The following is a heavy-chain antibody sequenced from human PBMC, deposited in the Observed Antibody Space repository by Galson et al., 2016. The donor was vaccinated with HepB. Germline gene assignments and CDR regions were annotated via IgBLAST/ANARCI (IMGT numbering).Heavy chain of an antibody. V-gene: IGHV1-18*01. Sequence: SVKVSCKASGYIFSSYAISWVRQAPGQGLEWMGWISVYHGNTNYAQMLQGRVTMATDTSTSTAFMELRSLRSDDTAVYYCARYSSGWHRVDYWGQGTLVTVSS. D-gene: IGHD6-19*01. CDR1: GYIFSSYA. CDR3: ARYSSGWHRVDY. CDR2: ISVYHGNT. J-gene: IGHJ4*02.